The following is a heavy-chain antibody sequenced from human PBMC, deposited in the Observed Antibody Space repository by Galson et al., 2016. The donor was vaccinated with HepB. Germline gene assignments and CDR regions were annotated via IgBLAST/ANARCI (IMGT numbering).Heavy chain of an antibody. D-gene: IGHD6-6*01. CDR1: GYSFTGYY. Sequence: SVKVSCKAPGYSFTGYYMHWVRQAPGQGLEWMGRINLNSGGTNYAQTFQGRVTMNRDTSISTAYMELSSLRSDDTALYYCARRYSTSSRGLGYWGQGTLVTVSS. J-gene: IGHJ4*02. CDR3: ARRYSTSSRGLGY. V-gene: IGHV1-2*02. CDR2: INLNSGGT.